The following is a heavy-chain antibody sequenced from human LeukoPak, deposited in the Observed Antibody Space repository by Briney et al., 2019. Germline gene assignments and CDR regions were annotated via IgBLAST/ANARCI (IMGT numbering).Heavy chain of an antibody. CDR1: GFTFSSYA. J-gene: IGHJ4*02. D-gene: IGHD3-22*01. CDR2: ISYDGSNK. V-gene: IGHV3-30*04. Sequence: PGRSLRLSCAASGFTFSSYAMHWVRQAPGKGLEWVAVISYDGSNKYYADSVKGRFTISRDNSKNTLYLQMNSLRAEDTAVYYCARDAYYYGSSGYYGMGYFDYWGQGTLVTVSS. CDR3: ARDAYYYGSSGYYGMGYFDY.